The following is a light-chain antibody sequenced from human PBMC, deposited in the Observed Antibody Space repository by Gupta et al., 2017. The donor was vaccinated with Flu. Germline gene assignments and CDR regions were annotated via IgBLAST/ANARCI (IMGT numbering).Light chain of an antibody. CDR2: GAS. Sequence: GTLSLSPGERATLSCRASQSVSSSYLAWYQQKPGQAPRLLIYGASSRATGIPDRFSGSGSGTDFTLTISRLEPDDFAVYYCQQYGSSPWTFG. CDR1: QSVSSSY. CDR3: QQYGSSPWT. V-gene: IGKV3-20*01. J-gene: IGKJ1*01.